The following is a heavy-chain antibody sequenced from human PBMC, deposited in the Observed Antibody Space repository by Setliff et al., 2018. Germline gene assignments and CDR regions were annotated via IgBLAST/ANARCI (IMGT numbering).Heavy chain of an antibody. Sequence: SETLSLTCVVYGGSFSNYYWSWIRQPPGKGLEWIGEINHSGSTNYNPSLKSRVTISVDTSKNQFSLKLDSVTAADTAVYYCARGIGGFCSSNSCSNASWPWGQGTLVTVSS. CDR3: ARGIGGFCSSNSCSNASWP. CDR2: INHSGST. CDR1: GGSFSNYY. D-gene: IGHD2-2*01. J-gene: IGHJ4*02. V-gene: IGHV4-34*01.